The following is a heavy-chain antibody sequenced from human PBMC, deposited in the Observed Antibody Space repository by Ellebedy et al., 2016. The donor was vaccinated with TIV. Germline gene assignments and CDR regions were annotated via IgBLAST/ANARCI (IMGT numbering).Heavy chain of an antibody. CDR3: ARQIRGRHSQKREPLYYFDY. D-gene: IGHD1-26*01. J-gene: IGHJ4*02. V-gene: IGHV4-39*01. CDR2: VYYSGST. CDR1: GGSITSTSYY. Sequence: MPSETLSLTCTVSGGSITSTSYYWAWIRQPPGKGLEWIGSVYYSGSTYYSPSLRSRFTMSVDTSMQQFSLMLTAVTATDTTVYYCARQIRGRHSQKREPLYYFDYWGQGTLVTVSS.